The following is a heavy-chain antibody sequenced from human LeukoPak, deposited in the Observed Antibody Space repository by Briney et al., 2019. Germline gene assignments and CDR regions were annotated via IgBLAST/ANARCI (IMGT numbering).Heavy chain of an antibody. CDR2: ITDDGYNT. J-gene: IGHJ4*02. CDR3: AKDLSYTSGASDH. Sequence: GGSLRLSRAASGFTFSAFAMTWVRQAPGKGLEWVSTITDDGYNTYSADSVKGRITFSRDNSKNTLSLQLRSLRAEDTAVYYCAKDLSYTSGASDHWGQGTLVTVSS. CDR1: GFTFSAFA. D-gene: IGHD6-19*01. V-gene: IGHV3-23*01.